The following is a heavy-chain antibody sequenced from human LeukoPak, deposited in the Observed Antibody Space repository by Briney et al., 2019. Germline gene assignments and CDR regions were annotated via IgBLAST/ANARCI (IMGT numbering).Heavy chain of an antibody. Sequence: GGSLRLSCAASGFTFSGYSLHWVRQAPGKGLEWVAFISYDGSNKYYGDSVKGRFTISRDNSKNTLYLQMNSLRVEDTAMYYCASNCGGDCYWGKGTTVAVSS. CDR2: ISYDGSNK. CDR3: ASNCGGDCY. J-gene: IGHJ6*04. D-gene: IGHD2-21*01. V-gene: IGHV3-30-3*02. CDR1: GFTFSGYS.